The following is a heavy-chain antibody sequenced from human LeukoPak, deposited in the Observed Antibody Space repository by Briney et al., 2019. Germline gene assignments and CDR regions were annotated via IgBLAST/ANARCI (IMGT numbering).Heavy chain of an antibody. CDR1: GGSISGYY. CDR3: AKRGRSSWYFDY. J-gene: IGHJ4*02. V-gene: IGHV4-59*01. Sequence: SETLSLTCTVSGGSISGYYWSWIRQPPGKGLEWIGYIYYSGTTNYNPSLKSRVTISVDTSKNQLSLKLSSVTAADTAVYFCAKRGRSSWYFDYWGQGTQVTVSS. CDR2: IYYSGTT. D-gene: IGHD6-13*01.